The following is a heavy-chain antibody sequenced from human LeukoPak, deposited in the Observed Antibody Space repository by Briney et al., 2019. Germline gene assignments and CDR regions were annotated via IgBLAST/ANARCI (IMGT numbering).Heavy chain of an antibody. V-gene: IGHV4-59*01. CDR2: IYYSGST. CDR1: GGSISSYY. J-gene: IGHJ4*02. Sequence: SETLSLTCTVSGGSISSYYWSWIRQPPGKGLEWIGYIYYSGSTNYNPSLKSRVTISVDTSKNQFSLKPSSVTAADTAVYYCARDALTGAFDYWGQGTLVTVSS. D-gene: IGHD1-20*01. CDR3: ARDALTGAFDY.